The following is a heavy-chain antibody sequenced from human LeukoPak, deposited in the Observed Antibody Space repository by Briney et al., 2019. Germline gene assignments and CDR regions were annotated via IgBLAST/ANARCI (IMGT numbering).Heavy chain of an antibody. V-gene: IGHV3-53*01. CDR2: IYSGGST. J-gene: IGHJ6*02. Sequence: PGGSLRLSCAASGCTVSRNYMSWVRQAPGKGLEWVSVIYSGGSTYYADSVKGRFTISRDNSKNTLYLQMNSLRAEDTAVYYCAKDSAQRWFGEFRGGMDVWGQGTTVTVSS. D-gene: IGHD3-10*01. CDR3: AKDSAQRWFGEFRGGMDV. CDR1: GCTVSRNY.